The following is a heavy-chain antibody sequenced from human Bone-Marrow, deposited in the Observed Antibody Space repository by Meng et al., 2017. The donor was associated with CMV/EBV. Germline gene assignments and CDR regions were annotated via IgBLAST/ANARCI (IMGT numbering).Heavy chain of an antibody. Sequence: SLKISCAASGFAFSNYGMHWVRQAPGKGLEWMAVIWYDGTNKYHVDSVKGRFTISRDNSRNTLYLQMNSLRAEDTAVYYCARSQGKGSGYPFDYWGQGTLVTVSS. CDR3: ARSQGKGSGYPFDY. CDR1: GFAFSNYG. V-gene: IGHV3-33*01. J-gene: IGHJ4*02. D-gene: IGHD3-3*01. CDR2: IWYDGTNK.